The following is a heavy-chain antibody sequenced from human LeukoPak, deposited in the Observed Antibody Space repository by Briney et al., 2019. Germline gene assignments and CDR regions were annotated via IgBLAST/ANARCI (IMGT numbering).Heavy chain of an antibody. CDR2: ISWNSGSI. J-gene: IGHJ4*02. Sequence: GGSLRLSCAASGFTFDDYAMHWVRQAPGKGLEWVSGISWNSGSIGYADSVKGRFTISRDNAKNSLYLQTNSLRAEDMALYYCAKGIGPQYYDFWSGYFDYWGQGTLVTVSS. CDR3: AKGIGPQYYDFWSGYFDY. D-gene: IGHD3-3*01. V-gene: IGHV3-9*03. CDR1: GFTFDDYA.